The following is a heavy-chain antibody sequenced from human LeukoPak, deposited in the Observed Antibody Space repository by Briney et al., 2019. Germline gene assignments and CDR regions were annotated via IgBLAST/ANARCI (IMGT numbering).Heavy chain of an antibody. V-gene: IGHV3-48*01. Sequence: GGSLRLSCAASGFTFSSYSMNWVRQAPGKGLEWVSCISSSSSTIYYADSVKGRFTISRDNAKNSLYLQMNSLRAEDTAVYYCAIGSSIAVAAQWGQGTLVTVSS. CDR1: GFTFSSYS. D-gene: IGHD6-19*01. CDR2: ISSSSSTI. CDR3: AIGSSIAVAAQ. J-gene: IGHJ4*02.